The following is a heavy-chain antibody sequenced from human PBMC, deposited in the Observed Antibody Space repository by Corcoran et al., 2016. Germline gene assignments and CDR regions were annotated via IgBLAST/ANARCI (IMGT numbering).Heavy chain of an antibody. J-gene: IGHJ4*02. CDR3: ARALTNWWLVRLSLAK. V-gene: IGHV1-18*01. Sequence: VQLVQSGGEVRKPGASVRVSCKASGYTFTSYSISWVRQAPGQGREWMGWNSAYDGNTNYAQKFQGRVTMTTDAATGTAYMELRSLSSDDTAVYYGARALTNWWLVRLSLAKWGQGTLVTVSS. CDR1: GYTFTSYS. D-gene: IGHD6-19*01. CDR2: NSAYDGNT.